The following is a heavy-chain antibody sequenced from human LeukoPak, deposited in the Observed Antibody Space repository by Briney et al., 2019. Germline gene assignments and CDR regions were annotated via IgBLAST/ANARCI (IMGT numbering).Heavy chain of an antibody. V-gene: IGHV3-21*01. J-gene: IGHJ4*02. CDR3: ARDYGGSSPFDY. CDR2: ISSSSSYI. CDR1: GFTFSNYS. D-gene: IGHD4-23*01. Sequence: SGGSLRLSCAASGFTFSNYSMNWVRQAPGKGLEWVSSISSSSSYIYYADSVKGRFTISRDNAKNSLYLQMNSLRAEDTAVYYCARDYGGSSPFDYWGQGTLVTVSS.